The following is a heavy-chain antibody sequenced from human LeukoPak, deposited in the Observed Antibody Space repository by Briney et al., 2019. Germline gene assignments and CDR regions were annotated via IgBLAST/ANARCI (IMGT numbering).Heavy chain of an antibody. J-gene: IGHJ4*02. V-gene: IGHV3-21*01. CDR3: ARVPSGCSGTPFYLRARAHYFYY. Sequence: GGSLRLSCAASGFTFSSDSMNWVRQAPGRGLEWVSSISSSSSYIYYADSVKGRFTISRDNAKNSLYLQMNSLRAGDTAVYYCARVPSGCSGTPFYLRARAHYFYYWGQGTLVTVSS. CDR2: ISSSSSYI. D-gene: IGHD2-2*01. CDR1: GFTFSSDS.